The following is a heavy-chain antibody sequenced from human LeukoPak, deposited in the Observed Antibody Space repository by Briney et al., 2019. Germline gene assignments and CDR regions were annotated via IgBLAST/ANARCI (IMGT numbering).Heavy chain of an antibody. D-gene: IGHD3-10*01. CDR1: GGSISTYY. J-gene: IGHJ4*02. V-gene: IGHV4-59*01. Sequence: SESLSLTCTVSGGSISTYYWSWIRQPPGKGLEWIGYIYSSGSTNYNPSIKTRVTISVDTSKNQCSLKLSSVTAADTAVYYCARATYGSSGLNWGQGTLVTVSS. CDR2: IYSSGST. CDR3: ARATYGSSGLN.